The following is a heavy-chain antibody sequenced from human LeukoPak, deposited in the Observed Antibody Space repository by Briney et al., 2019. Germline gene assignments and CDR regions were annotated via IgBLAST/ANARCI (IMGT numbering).Heavy chain of an antibody. CDR1: GGSVNNYY. V-gene: IGHV4-59*02. D-gene: IGHD2-15*01. Sequence: PSETLSLTCTVSGGSVNNYYWFWIRQFPGKGLEYIGYVYYTGSTDYNPSLESRVTISVDTSKNQFSLKLRSVTAADTATYYCARQKKGLQRVDTGFDSWGQGILVIVSS. J-gene: IGHJ4*02. CDR3: ARQKKGLQRVDTGFDS. CDR2: VYYTGST.